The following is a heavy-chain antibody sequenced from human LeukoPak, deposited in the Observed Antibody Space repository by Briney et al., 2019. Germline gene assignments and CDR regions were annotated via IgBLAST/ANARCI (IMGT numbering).Heavy chain of an antibody. D-gene: IGHD3-9*01. J-gene: IGHJ4*02. CDR3: ARGHYDVLAASYKWTPDY. Sequence: GRSLRLSCAASGFTFSSYAMHWVRQAPGKGLEWVAVISYDGSNKYYADSVKGRFTISRDNSKNTLSLQLNSLRVEDTAVYYCARGHYDVLAASYKWTPDYWGQGTLVTVSS. CDR2: ISYDGSNK. V-gene: IGHV3-30*07. CDR1: GFTFSSYA.